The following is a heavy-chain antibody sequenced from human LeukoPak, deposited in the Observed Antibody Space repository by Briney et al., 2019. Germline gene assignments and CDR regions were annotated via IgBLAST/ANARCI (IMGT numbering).Heavy chain of an antibody. J-gene: IGHJ3*02. CDR2: IYYSGST. Sequence: SETLSLTCTVSGGSISSYYWSRIRQPPGKGLEWIGYIYYSGSTNYNPSLKSRVTISVDTSKNQFSLKLSSVTAADKAVYYCARHSDAFDIWGQGTMVTVSS. CDR1: GGSISSYY. CDR3: ARHSDAFDI. V-gene: IGHV4-59*08.